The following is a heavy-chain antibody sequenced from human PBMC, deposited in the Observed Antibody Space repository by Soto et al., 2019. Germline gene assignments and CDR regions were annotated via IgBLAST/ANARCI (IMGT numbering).Heavy chain of an antibody. CDR3: ARVESYYYYMDV. V-gene: IGHV4-59*13. J-gene: IGHJ6*03. CDR2: IYYSGST. Sequence: PSETLSLTCTVSGGSISSYYWSWIRQPPGKGLEWIGYIYYSGSTNYNPSLKSRVTISVDTSKNQFSLKLSSVTAADTALYYCARVESYYYYMDVWGKGTTVTVSS. D-gene: IGHD3-3*01. CDR1: GGSISSYY.